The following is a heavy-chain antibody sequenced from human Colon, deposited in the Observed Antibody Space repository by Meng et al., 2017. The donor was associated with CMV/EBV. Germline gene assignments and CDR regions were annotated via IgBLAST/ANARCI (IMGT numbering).Heavy chain of an antibody. CDR2: ISAYNGNT. V-gene: IGHV1-18*01. CDR1: GYTFTSYG. Sequence: QVQLVQSGAEVTKPGASVKVSCKASGYTFTSYGITWVRQAPGQGLEWLGWISAYNGNTNYAERFEGRVTMTTDTDTSTVFMELRSLTSDDTAEYYCARGEGYYDRWGQGTLVTVSS. CDR3: ARGEGYYDR. D-gene: IGHD5-24*01. J-gene: IGHJ5*02.